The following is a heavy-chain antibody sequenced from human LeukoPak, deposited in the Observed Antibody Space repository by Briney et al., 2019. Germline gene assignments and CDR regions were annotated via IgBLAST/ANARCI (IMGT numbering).Heavy chain of an antibody. CDR1: GGSFSGYY. Sequence: PSETLSLTCAVYGGSFSGYYWSWIRQPPGKGLEWIGEINHSGSTNYNPSLKSRVTISVDTSKNQFSLKLSSVTAADTAVYYCARDITLAAAPGDWFDPWGQGTLVTVSS. J-gene: IGHJ5*02. V-gene: IGHV4-34*01. CDR2: INHSGST. CDR3: ARDITLAAAPGDWFDP. D-gene: IGHD6-13*01.